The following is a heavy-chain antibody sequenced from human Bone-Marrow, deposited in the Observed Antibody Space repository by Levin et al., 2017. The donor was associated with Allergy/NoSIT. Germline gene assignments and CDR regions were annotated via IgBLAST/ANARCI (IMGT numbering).Heavy chain of an antibody. Sequence: SETLSLTCSVSGGSVRGENYYWSWIRQPPGKRLEWIGYISYSGSATYSPSLESRVTISLGASENQFSLRLTSLTAADTAVYYCARDHGDSSDAFAIWGQGTMVTVSS. CDR1: GGSVRGENYY. J-gene: IGHJ3*02. CDR2: ISYSGSA. D-gene: IGHD4-17*01. V-gene: IGHV4-61*01. CDR3: ARDHGDSSDAFAI.